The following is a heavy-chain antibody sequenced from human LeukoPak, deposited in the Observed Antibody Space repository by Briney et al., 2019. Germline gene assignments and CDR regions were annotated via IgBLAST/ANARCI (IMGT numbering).Heavy chain of an antibody. D-gene: IGHD3-3*01. CDR3: ARLHRDGYYADAFDI. CDR2: IYPGDSGT. J-gene: IGHJ3*02. Sequence: GESLKISCKTSGYTFSSYWIGWVRQMPGKGLEWMGIIYPGDSGTRYSPSFQGQVTISADKSISTAYLQWSSLRASDTAMYYCARLHRDGYYADAFDIWAQGTMVTVSS. CDR1: GYTFSSYW. V-gene: IGHV5-51*01.